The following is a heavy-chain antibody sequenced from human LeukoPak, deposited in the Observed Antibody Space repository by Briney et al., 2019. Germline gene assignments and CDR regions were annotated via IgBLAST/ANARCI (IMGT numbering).Heavy chain of an antibody. CDR2: ISNRGDYI. V-gene: IGHV3-21*04. CDR3: ARNEGSF. J-gene: IGHJ4*02. Sequence: GGSLRLSCSASGFTFTSYSMNWVRQVPGKGLEWVSSISNRGDYIYYADSVKGRFTISRDNAKNSLYLQMDSLRAEETAVYYCARNEGSFWGQGTLVTVSS. D-gene: IGHD1-26*01. CDR1: GFTFTSYS.